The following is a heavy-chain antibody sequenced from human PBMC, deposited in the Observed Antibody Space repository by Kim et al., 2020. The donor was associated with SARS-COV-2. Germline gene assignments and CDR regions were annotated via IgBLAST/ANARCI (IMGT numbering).Heavy chain of an antibody. J-gene: IGHJ6*02. CDR2: INHSGST. CDR3: ARRSNYDFWSGYNYGMDV. D-gene: IGHD3-3*01. V-gene: IGHV4-34*01. CDR1: GGSFSGYY. Sequence: SETLSLTCAVYGGSFSGYYWSWIRQPPGKGLEWIGEINHSGSTNYNPSLKSRVTISVDTSKNQFSLKLSSVTAADTAVYYCARRSNYDFWSGYNYGMDVWGQGTTVTVSS.